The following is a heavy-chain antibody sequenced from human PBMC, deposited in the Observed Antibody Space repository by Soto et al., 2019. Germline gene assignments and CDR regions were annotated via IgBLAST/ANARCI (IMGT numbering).Heavy chain of an antibody. V-gene: IGHV4-34*01. CDR3: ARGGRIVVVPAALWYFQH. D-gene: IGHD2-2*01. Sequence: QVQLQQWGAGLLKPSETLSLTCAVYGGSFSGYYWSWIRQPPGKGLEWIGEINHSGSTNYNPSLKSRVTISVDTSKNQFSLKLSSVTAADTAVYYCARGGRIVVVPAALWYFQHWGQGTLVTVSS. J-gene: IGHJ1*01. CDR1: GGSFSGYY. CDR2: INHSGST.